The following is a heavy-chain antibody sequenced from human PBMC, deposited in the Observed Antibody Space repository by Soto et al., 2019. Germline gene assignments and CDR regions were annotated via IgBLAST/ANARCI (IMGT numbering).Heavy chain of an antibody. CDR2: ISSSSSYI. CDR3: ARGPIAAAGTFYWFDP. CDR1: GFSFSSYS. D-gene: IGHD6-13*01. V-gene: IGHV3-21*01. J-gene: IGHJ5*02. Sequence: GGSLRLSCAACGFSFSSYSMNWVRQAPGKGLEWVSSISSSSSYIYYADSVKGRFTISRDNAKKSLYLQMNSLRAEDTAVYYCARGPIAAAGTFYWFDPWGQGTLVTVSS.